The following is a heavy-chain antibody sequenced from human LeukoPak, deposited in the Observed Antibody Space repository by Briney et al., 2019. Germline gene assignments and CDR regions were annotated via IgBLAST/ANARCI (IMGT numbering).Heavy chain of an antibody. D-gene: IGHD4-11*01. CDR3: ASGLGGLYSNYNWFDP. CDR1: GFTFDDYA. CDR2: ISWNSGSI. Sequence: GGSLRLSCAASGFTFDDYAMHWVRQAPGKGLEWVSGISWNSGSIGYADSVKGRFTISRDNAKNSLYLQMNSLRAEDTAVYYCASGLGGLYSNYNWFDPWGQGTLVTVSS. J-gene: IGHJ5*02. V-gene: IGHV3-9*01.